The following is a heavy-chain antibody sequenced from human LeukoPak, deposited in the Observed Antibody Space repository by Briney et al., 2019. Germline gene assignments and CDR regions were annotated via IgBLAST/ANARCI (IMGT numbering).Heavy chain of an antibody. Sequence: PGGSLRLSCAASGFTFSSYAMSWVRQAPGKGLEWVSSISSSSSYIYYADSVKGRFTISRDNAKNSLYLQMNSLRAEDTAVYYCARVKETWFGELLGFCPSDYWGQGTLVTVSS. CDR2: ISSSSSYI. D-gene: IGHD3-10*01. J-gene: IGHJ4*02. V-gene: IGHV3-21*01. CDR1: GFTFSSYA. CDR3: ARVKETWFGELLGFCPSDY.